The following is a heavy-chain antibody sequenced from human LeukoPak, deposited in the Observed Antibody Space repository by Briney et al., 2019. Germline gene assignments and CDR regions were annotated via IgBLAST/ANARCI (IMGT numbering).Heavy chain of an antibody. Sequence: SETLSLTCAVYGGSFSGYYWSWIRQPPGKGLEWIGEINHSGSTNYNPSLKSRVTISVGTSKNQFSLKLSSVTAADTAVYYCARGEEYSSSSESRWFDPWGQGTLVTVSS. V-gene: IGHV4-34*01. CDR2: INHSGST. J-gene: IGHJ5*02. CDR1: GGSFSGYY. CDR3: ARGEEYSSSSESRWFDP. D-gene: IGHD6-6*01.